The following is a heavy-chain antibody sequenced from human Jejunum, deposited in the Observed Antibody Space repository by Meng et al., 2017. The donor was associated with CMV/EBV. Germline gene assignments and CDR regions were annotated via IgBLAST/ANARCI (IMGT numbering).Heavy chain of an antibody. CDR2: IHHSGSA. J-gene: IGHJ4*02. CDR1: GGSFSGYY. D-gene: IGHD2-2*01. Sequence: VYGGSFSGYYWSWIRQSPGQGLEWIGQIHHSGSASYNPSLRRRVTISEDTSKNQFSLRLTSVTAADTAIYYCARKYCGSSNCYPFDYWGQGELVTVSS. V-gene: IGHV4-34*01. CDR3: ARKYCGSSNCYPFDY.